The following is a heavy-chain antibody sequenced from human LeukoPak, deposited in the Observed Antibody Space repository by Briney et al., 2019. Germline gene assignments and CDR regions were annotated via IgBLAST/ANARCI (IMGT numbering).Heavy chain of an antibody. CDR2: IYYSGST. D-gene: IGHD3-3*02. CDR1: GGSISTSSYY. J-gene: IGHJ3*02. V-gene: IGHV4-39*02. CDR3: AKDSTNDAFDI. Sequence: NPSETLSLTCTVSGGSISTSSYYWGWIRQPPGKGLEWIGSIYYSGSTYYNPSLKSRVTISVDTSKNQFSLKLSSVTAADTAVYYCAKDSTNDAFDIWGQGTMVTVSS.